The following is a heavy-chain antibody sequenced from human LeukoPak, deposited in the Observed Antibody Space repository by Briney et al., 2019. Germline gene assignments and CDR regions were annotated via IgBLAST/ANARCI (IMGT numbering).Heavy chain of an antibody. D-gene: IGHD1-1*01. CDR2: IPYDGSNK. V-gene: IGHV3-30*18. J-gene: IGHJ4*02. CDR3: VKRWTGTTIGQQDY. Sequence: PGGSLRLSCAASGFTFSYYGMHWVRQAPGKGLEWVAVIPYDGSNKYYADSVKGRFTISRDNSKNTLYLQMNSLRAEDMAVYYCVKRWTGTTIGQQDYWGQGTLVTVSS. CDR1: GFTFSYYG.